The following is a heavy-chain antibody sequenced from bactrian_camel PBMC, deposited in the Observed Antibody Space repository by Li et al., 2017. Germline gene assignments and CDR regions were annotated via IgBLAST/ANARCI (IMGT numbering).Heavy chain of an antibody. CDR1: GLTVSRNC. D-gene: IGHD6*01. CDR2: IDRDGSTI. J-gene: IGHJ6*01. CDR3: AKDQRGSSWYLTSLSGLGY. V-gene: IGHV3S1*01. Sequence: HVQLVESGGGSVQAGGSLRLSCAATGLTVSRNCMGWFRQAPGKEREGVAAIDRDGSTIYSDSVKGRFTISRDNAKNTLYLQLNSLKTEDTAMYYCAKDQRGSSWYLTSLSGLGYWGQGTQVTVS.